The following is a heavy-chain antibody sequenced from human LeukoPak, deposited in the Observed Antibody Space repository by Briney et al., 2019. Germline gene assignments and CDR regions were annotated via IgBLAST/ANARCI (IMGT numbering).Heavy chain of an antibody. CDR1: GFTFSDYD. V-gene: IGHV3-30-3*01. D-gene: IGHD6-19*01. Sequence: GGSLRPSCAASGFTFSDYDIHWARQAPGEGLEWLAYVSKDGGIKYYADSVKGRFTASRDNSRNTVYLEMNSLRPEDTALYYCARDLMWLVDYWGQGTLLTVSS. CDR2: VSKDGGIK. J-gene: IGHJ4*02. CDR3: ARDLMWLVDY.